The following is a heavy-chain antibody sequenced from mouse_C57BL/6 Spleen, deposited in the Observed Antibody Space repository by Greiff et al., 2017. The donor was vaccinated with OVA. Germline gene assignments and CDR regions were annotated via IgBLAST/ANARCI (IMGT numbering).Heavy chain of an antibody. V-gene: IGHV1-80*01. Sequence: VQVVESGAELVKPGASVKISCKASGYAFSSYWMNWVKQRPGKGLEWIGQIYPGDGDTNYNGKFKGKATLTADKSSSTAYMQLSSLTSEDSAVYFCARSGYYGSSPFDYWGQGTTLTVSS. CDR2: IYPGDGDT. D-gene: IGHD1-1*01. J-gene: IGHJ2*01. CDR3: ARSGYYGSSPFDY. CDR1: GYAFSSYW.